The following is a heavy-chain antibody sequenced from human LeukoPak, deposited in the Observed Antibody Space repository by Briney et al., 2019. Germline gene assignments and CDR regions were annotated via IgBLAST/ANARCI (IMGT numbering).Heavy chain of an antibody. V-gene: IGHV3-21*01. CDR1: GFTFSSYS. J-gene: IGHJ4*02. CDR3: ARDLGGDTHFDY. Sequence: PGGSLRLSCAAPGFTFSSYSMNWVRQAPGKGLEWVSSISSSSSYIYYADSVKGRFTISRDNAKNSLYLQMNSLRAEDTAVYYCARDLGGDTHFDYWGQGTLVTVSS. CDR2: ISSSSSYI. D-gene: IGHD2-21*02.